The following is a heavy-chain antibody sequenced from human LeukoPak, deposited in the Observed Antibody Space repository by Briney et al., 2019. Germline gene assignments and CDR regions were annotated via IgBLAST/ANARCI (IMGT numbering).Heavy chain of an antibody. CDR2: IYYSGST. D-gene: IGHD6-19*01. CDR1: GGSISSYY. Sequence: SETLSLTCTVSGGSISSYYWSWIRQPPGKGLEWIGYIYYSGSTNYNPSLKSRVTISVDTSKNQFSLKLSSVTAADTAVYYCARAYSSGWYDIDYFDYWGQGTLVTVSS. CDR3: ARAYSSGWYDIDYFDY. J-gene: IGHJ4*02. V-gene: IGHV4-59*01.